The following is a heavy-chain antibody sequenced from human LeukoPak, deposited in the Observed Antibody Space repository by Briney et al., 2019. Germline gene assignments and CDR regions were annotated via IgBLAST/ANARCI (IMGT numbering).Heavy chain of an antibody. CDR2: ISSSSSYI. J-gene: IGHJ6*04. CDR3: ASELLREQWQVDPGDV. CDR1: GFTFSSYS. Sequence: PGGSLRLSCAASGFTFSSYSMNWVRQAPGKGLEWVSSISSSSSYIYYADSVKGRFTISRDNAKNSLYLQMNSLRAEDTAVYYCASELLREQWQVDPGDVWGKGTTVTVSS. V-gene: IGHV3-21*01. D-gene: IGHD6-19*01.